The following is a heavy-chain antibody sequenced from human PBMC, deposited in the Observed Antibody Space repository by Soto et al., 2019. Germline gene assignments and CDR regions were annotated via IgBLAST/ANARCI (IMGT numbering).Heavy chain of an antibody. CDR2: ISYDGSNK. V-gene: IGHV3-30-3*01. Sequence: GGSLRLSCAASGFTFSSYAMHWVRQAPGKGLEWVAVISYDGSNKYYADSVKGRFTISRDNSKNTLYLQMNSLRAEDTAVYYCASLQYCSGGSCPLGDYFDYWGQGTLVTVSS. CDR3: ASLQYCSGGSCPLGDYFDY. CDR1: GFTFSSYA. D-gene: IGHD2-15*01. J-gene: IGHJ4*02.